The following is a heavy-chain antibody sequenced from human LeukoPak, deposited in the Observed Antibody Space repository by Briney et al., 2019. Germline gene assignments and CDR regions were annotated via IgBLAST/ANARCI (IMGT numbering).Heavy chain of an antibody. CDR3: ARGLGSGSYYGS. CDR1: GYTFTSYY. J-gene: IGHJ5*02. Sequence: GASVKVSCMASGYTFTSYYMHWVRQAPGQGLEWMGIINPSGGSATYAQKFQGRVTMTRDTSTSTVYMELSSLRSEDTAIYYCARGLGSGSYYGSWGQGTLVTVSS. V-gene: IGHV1-46*01. CDR2: INPSGGSA. D-gene: IGHD3-10*01.